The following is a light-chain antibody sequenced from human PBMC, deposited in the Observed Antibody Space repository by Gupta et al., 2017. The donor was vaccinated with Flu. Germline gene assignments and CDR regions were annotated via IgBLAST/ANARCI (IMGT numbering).Light chain of an antibody. V-gene: IGKV3-11*01. Sequence: PGERAILSCRASQSVSRYLAWYQQRPGQAPRLLIYDASQRATGIPARFSGSGSGTDFTLTINSLEPEDFAVYFCQQRSNWHTFGGGTKVEMK. CDR3: QQRSNWHT. CDR1: QSVSRY. CDR2: DAS. J-gene: IGKJ4*01.